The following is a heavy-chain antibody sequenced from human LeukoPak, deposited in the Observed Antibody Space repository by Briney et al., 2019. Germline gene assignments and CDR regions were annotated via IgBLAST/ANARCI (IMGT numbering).Heavy chain of an antibody. CDR1: GGSFSGYY. D-gene: IGHD5-18*01. CDR2: INHSGST. J-gene: IGHJ4*02. Sequence: PSETLSLTCAVYGGSFSGYYWSWIRQPPGKGLEWIGEINHSGSTNYNPSLKSRVTISVDTSKNQFSLKLSSVTAADTAVYYCARPQLSSYSYGPFDYWGQGTLVTVSS. CDR3: ARPQLSSYSYGPFDY. V-gene: IGHV4-34*01.